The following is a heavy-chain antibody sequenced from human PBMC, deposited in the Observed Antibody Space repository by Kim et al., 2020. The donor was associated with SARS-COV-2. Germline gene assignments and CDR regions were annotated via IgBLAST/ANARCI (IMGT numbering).Heavy chain of an antibody. V-gene: IGHV5-10-1*01. CDR2: IDPTDSYT. CDR3: ARHDGDYDSSGYYFYYYGMDV. J-gene: IGHJ6*02. Sequence: GESLKISCKGSGYSFTSYWINWVRQMPGKGLEWMGRIDPTDSYTNYSPSFQGHVTISTDKSINTAYLQWSSLKASDTAMYYCARHDGDYDSSGYYFYYYGMDVWGQGTTVTVSS. CDR1: GYSFTSYW. D-gene: IGHD3-22*01.